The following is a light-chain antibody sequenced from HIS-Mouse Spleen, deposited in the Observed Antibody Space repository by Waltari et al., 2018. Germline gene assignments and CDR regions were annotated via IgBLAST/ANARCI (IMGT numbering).Light chain of an antibody. V-gene: IGLV6-57*02. Sequence: NFMLTQPHSVSESPGKTVTISCTGSSGSIASNYVQWYQQRPGSAPTTVIYEDNQRPPGVPDRFSGSIDSSSNSASLTISGLKTEDEADYYCQSYDSSFWVFGGGTKLTVL. CDR3: QSYDSSFWV. J-gene: IGLJ3*02. CDR2: EDN. CDR1: SGSIASNY.